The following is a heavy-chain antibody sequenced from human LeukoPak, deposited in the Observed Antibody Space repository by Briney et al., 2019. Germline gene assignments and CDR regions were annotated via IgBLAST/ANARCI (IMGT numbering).Heavy chain of an antibody. CDR2: IYHSGGA. D-gene: IGHD3-16*01. CDR1: GGSISSGGYY. CDR3: ARVISGGSHALDY. J-gene: IGHJ4*02. V-gene: IGHV4-61*08. Sequence: SETLSLTCTVSGGSISSGGYYWSWIRQPPGKGLEWIGYIYHSGGAYSSPSLKSRVTISVDKSKNQLSLSLNSVTAADTAVYYCARVISGGSHALDYWGQGTLVTVSS.